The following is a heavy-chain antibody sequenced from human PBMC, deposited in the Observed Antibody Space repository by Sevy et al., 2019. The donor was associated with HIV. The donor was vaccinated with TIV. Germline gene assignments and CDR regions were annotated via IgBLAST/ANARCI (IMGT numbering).Heavy chain of an antibody. D-gene: IGHD2-15*01. J-gene: IGHJ5*02. CDR2: ISAYNGNT. V-gene: IGHV1-18*04. CDR1: GYTFTSYG. Sequence: ASVKVSCKASGYTFTSYGISWVRQAPGQGLEWMGWISAYNGNTNYAQKLQGRVTMTTDTSTRTAYMEPRSLSSDDTAVYYCARLYCSGGSCYYPVDTARGWFDPWGQGTLVTVSS. CDR3: ARLYCSGGSCYYPVDTARGWFDP.